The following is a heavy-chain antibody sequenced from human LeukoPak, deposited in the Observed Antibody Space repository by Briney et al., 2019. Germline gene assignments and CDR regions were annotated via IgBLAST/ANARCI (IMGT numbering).Heavy chain of an antibody. CDR2: IRSDESDR. V-gene: IGHV3-30*02. CDR1: GFIFSTYG. D-gene: IGHD1-26*01. Sequence: PGGSLRLSCAVSGFIFSTYGMHWVRQAPGXXLEWVAFIRSDESDRSYGGSVKGRFTISRDNSKNTLYLQMNTLRAEDTAVYYCGKHDSASEYWGQGTLVTVSS. J-gene: IGHJ4*02. CDR3: GKHDSASEY.